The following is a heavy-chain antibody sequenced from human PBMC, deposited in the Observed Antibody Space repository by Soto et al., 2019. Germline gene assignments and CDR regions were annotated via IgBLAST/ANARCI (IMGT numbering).Heavy chain of an antibody. V-gene: IGHV3-21*01. CDR1: GFTFSSYS. CDR2: ITSSTSYI. J-gene: IGHJ4*02. D-gene: IGHD2-2*01. CDR3: ARFGSGYHLDY. Sequence: GGSLRLSCAASGFTFSSYSMIWVRQAPGKGLEWVSSITSSTSYIYYADSVEGRFTISRDNAKNSLYLQMNSLRAEDTAVYYCARFGSGYHLDYWGQGTLVTVSS.